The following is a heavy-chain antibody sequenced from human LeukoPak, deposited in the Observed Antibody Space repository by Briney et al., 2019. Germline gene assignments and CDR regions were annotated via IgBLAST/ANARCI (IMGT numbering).Heavy chain of an antibody. V-gene: IGHV4-31*03. J-gene: IGHJ4*02. CDR2: IYYSGST. CDR1: GGSISSGGYY. Sequence: PSETLSLTCTVSGGSISSGGYYWSWIRQHPGKGLEWIGYIYYSGSTYYNPSLKSRVTISVDTSKNQFSLKLSSVTAADTAVYYCARDRGVGLIGITMVRGVLDYWGQGTLVTVSS. CDR3: ARDRGVGLIGITMVRGVLDY. D-gene: IGHD3-10*01.